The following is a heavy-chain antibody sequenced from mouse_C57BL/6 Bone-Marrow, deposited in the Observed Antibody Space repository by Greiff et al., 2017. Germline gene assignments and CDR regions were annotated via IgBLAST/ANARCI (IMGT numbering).Heavy chain of an antibody. CDR3: TREFGYYGSSYVYWYFDV. J-gene: IGHJ1*03. Sequence: EVQLQQSGTVLARPGASVKMSCKTSGYTFTSYWMHWVKQRPGQGLEWIGAFSPGNSDTSYNQKFKGKAKLTAVTSASTAYMELSSLTNEDSAVYYCTREFGYYGSSYVYWYFDVWGTGTTVTVSS. CDR2: FSPGNSDT. V-gene: IGHV1-5*01. CDR1: GYTFTSYW. D-gene: IGHD1-1*01.